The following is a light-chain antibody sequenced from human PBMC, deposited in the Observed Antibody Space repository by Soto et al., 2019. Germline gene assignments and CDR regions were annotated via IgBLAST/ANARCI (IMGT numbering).Light chain of an antibody. V-gene: IGKV3-20*01. Sequence: EIVLTQSPGTLSLSPGERAALSCRASQSVGNNFLGWYQQKPGQSPRLLIYHASNRATGIPDRFSGTVSGTDLTLTISRLEPEDFAVYFCHQYASAPLTFGGGTKVEIK. CDR2: HAS. J-gene: IGKJ4*01. CDR3: HQYASAPLT. CDR1: QSVGNNF.